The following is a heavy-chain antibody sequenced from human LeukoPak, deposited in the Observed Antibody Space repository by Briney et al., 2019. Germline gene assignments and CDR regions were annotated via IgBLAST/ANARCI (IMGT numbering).Heavy chain of an antibody. CDR3: ARGSEYQLLFEDY. CDR1: GYTFTGYY. Sequence: ASVKVSCKAAGYTFTGYYMQWVRQAPGQGLEWMGWINPNSGGTNYAQKFQGRVTMTRDTSISTAYMELSRLRSDHTAVYYCARGSEYQLLFEDYWGQGTLVTVSS. CDR2: INPNSGGT. D-gene: IGHD2-2*01. J-gene: IGHJ4*02. V-gene: IGHV1-2*02.